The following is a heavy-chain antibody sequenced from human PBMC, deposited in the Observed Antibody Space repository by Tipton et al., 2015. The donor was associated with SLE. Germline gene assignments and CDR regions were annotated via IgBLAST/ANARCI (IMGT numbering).Heavy chain of an antibody. CDR3: ARRRSETGLFSKRGWFDP. V-gene: IGHV3-11*06. D-gene: IGHD3-10*02. CDR2: ISDGSDYT. Sequence: SLRLSCAASGFSFSDYYMSWIRQAPGKGLEWISYISDGSDYTSYADSVKGRFTVSRDNAENSLFLQMNSLRDEDTAVYYCARRRSETGLFSKRGWFDPWGQGTLVTVSS. J-gene: IGHJ5*02. CDR1: GFSFSDYY.